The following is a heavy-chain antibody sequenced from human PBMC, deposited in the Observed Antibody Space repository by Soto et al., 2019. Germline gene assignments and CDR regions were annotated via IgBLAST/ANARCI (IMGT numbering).Heavy chain of an antibody. CDR3: ARATGFYYDSSGYYGLDAFDI. CDR1: GGSISSGGYY. CDR2: IYYSGST. D-gene: IGHD3-22*01. Sequence: QVQLQESGPGLVKPSQTLSLTCTVSGGSISSGGYYWSWIRQHPGKGLEWIGYIYYSGSTYYNPSLKSRVTISVDTSKNQFYLKLSSVNAADTAVYYCARATGFYYDSSGYYGLDAFDIWGQGTMVTVSS. J-gene: IGHJ3*02. V-gene: IGHV4-31*03.